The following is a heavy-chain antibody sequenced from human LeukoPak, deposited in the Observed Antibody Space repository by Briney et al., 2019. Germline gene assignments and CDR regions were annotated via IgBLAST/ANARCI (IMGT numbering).Heavy chain of an antibody. Sequence: SETLSLTCTVSGGSISSSSYWGWIRQPPGKGLEWIGRIYTSGSTNYNPSLKSRVTISVDTSKNQFSLKLSSVTAADTAVYYCAGTTVSYYYYYMDVWGKGTTVTVSS. J-gene: IGHJ6*03. CDR3: AGTTVSYYYYYMDV. V-gene: IGHV4-38-2*02. CDR1: GGSISSSSY. D-gene: IGHD4-17*01. CDR2: IYTSGST.